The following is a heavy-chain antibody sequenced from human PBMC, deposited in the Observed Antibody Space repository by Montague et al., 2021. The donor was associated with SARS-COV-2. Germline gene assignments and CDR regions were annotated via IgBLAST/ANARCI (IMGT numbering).Heavy chain of an antibody. J-gene: IGHJ5*02. D-gene: IGHD3-22*01. V-gene: IGHV4-39*01. CDR1: GGSISSSSYY. CDR3: ARQEYYYDSSGYGRMDWFDP. CDR2: IYYSGST. Sequence: SETLSLTCTVSGGSISSSSYYWGWIRQPPGKGLEWIGSIYYSGSTYYNPSLKSRVTISVDTSKNQFSLKLSSETAADTAVYYCARQEYYYDSSGYGRMDWFDPWGQGTLVTVSS.